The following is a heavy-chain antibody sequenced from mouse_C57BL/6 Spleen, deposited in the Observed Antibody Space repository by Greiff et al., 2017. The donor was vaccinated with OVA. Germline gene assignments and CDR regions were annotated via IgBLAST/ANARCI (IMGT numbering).Heavy chain of an antibody. CDR1: GFNIKDYY. CDR3: ARDYYGSSCDY. D-gene: IGHD1-1*01. V-gene: IGHV14-2*01. J-gene: IGHJ2*01. CDR2: IDPEDGET. Sequence: EVQLQQSGAELVKPGASVKLSCTASGFNIKDYYMHWVKQRTEQGLEWIGRIDPEDGETTYAPKFPGKATIPADTSSHTAYLHLSSLTSEDTAVYYCARDYYGSSCDYGGQGTTLTVSS.